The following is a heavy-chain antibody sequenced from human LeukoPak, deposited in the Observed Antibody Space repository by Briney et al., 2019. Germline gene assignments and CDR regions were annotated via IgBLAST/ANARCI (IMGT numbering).Heavy chain of an antibody. V-gene: IGHV3-21*01. Sequence: RPGGFLRLSCAASGFTFSSYSMNWVRQAPGKGLEWVSSISSSSSYIYYADSVKGRFTISRDNAKNSLYLQMNSLRAEDTAVYYCARVSNWDYGDYQNPLDAFDIWGQGTMVTVSS. CDR1: GFTFSSYS. CDR2: ISSSSSYI. J-gene: IGHJ3*02. D-gene: IGHD4-17*01. CDR3: ARVSNWDYGDYQNPLDAFDI.